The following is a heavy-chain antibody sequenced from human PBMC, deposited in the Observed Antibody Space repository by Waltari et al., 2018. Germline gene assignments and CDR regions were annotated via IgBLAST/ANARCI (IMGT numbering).Heavy chain of an antibody. V-gene: IGHV1-69*12. CDR2: SVPIFGTA. D-gene: IGHD4-17*01. CDR1: GGTFSSCS. Sequence: QLQLVQSSAGVKRPWSSLKLSCPSSGGTFSSCSSSRVGQGPGQGLELMGGSVPIFGTANYSQTFQGRVTITADESTSTAYMELSSLRSEDTAVYYCARATVTNYFDYWGQGTLVTVSS. J-gene: IGHJ4*02. CDR3: ARATVTNYFDY.